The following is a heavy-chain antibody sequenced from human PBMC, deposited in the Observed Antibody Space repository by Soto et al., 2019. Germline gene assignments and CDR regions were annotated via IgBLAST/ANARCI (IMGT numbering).Heavy chain of an antibody. CDR1: GGTLSSFINYP. J-gene: IGHJ4*02. V-gene: IGHV1-69*06. CDR2: IVPDVGTV. D-gene: IGHD3-3*01. Sequence: SVKVSCKXSGGTLSSFINYPINWVRQAPGQGLEWMGGIVPDVGTVNYAQKFQGRVTITADKSTGTAYMEVSSLRSEDTALYYCARRDTSGFLRYFDNWGQGTLVTVSS. CDR3: ARRDTSGFLRYFDN.